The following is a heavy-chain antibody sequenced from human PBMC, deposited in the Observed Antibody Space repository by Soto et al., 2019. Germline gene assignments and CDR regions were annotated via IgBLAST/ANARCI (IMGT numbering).Heavy chain of an antibody. Sequence: SETLSLTCTVSGGSISSYYWSWIRQPPGKGLEWIGYIYYSGSTNYNPSLKSRVTISVDASKNQFSLKLSSVTAADTAVYYCARGSHDSSGYYHFGFDPWGQGTLVTVSS. J-gene: IGHJ5*02. CDR3: ARGSHDSSGYYHFGFDP. CDR2: IYYSGST. V-gene: IGHV4-59*01. CDR1: GGSISSYY. D-gene: IGHD3-22*01.